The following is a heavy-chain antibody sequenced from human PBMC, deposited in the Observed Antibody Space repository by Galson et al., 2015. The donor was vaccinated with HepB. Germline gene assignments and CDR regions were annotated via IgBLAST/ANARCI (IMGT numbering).Heavy chain of an antibody. Sequence: SLKLSCKASGYTFTTYYMHWVRQAPGQGLEWMGIINPSGGRTSYAQKFQGRVTMTSDTSTNTVYMELSSLRSEDTAVYFCARGTYCGGDCYSSYFDYWGQGTLVTVSS. CDR1: GYTFTTYY. D-gene: IGHD2-21*01. CDR3: ARGTYCGGDCYSSYFDY. V-gene: IGHV1-46*01. CDR2: INPSGGRT. J-gene: IGHJ4*02.